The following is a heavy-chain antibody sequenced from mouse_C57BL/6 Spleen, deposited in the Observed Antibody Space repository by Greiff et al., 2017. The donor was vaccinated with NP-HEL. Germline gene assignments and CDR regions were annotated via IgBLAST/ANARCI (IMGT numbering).Heavy chain of an antibody. J-gene: IGHJ3*01. CDR2: IDPSDSYT. V-gene: IGHV1-69*01. D-gene: IGHD1-1*01. CDR1: GYTFTSYW. CDR3: ASLNYYGSPFAY. Sequence: QVQLQQPGAELVMPGASVKLSCKASGYTFTSYWMHWVKQRPGQGLEWIGEIDPSDSYTNYNQKFKGKSTLTVDKSSSPAYMQLSSLTSEDSAVYYCASLNYYGSPFAYWGQGTLVTVSA.